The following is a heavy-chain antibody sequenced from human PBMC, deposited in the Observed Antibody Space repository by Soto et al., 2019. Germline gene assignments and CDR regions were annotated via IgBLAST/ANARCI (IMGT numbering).Heavy chain of an antibody. D-gene: IGHD2-21*02. J-gene: IGHJ6*02. CDR2: ISSSGSTI. CDR1: EFTFGDYY. V-gene: IGHV3-11*01. Sequence: QVQLVESGGGLAKPGGSLSLSCAASEFTFGDYYMSWIRKAPGKGLEGVSYISSSGSTINYADSVKGRFTISRDNAKNSLYLQMNSLRAEDTAVYYCARDPNCGGDCLYYYGMDVWGQGTTVTVSS. CDR3: ARDPNCGGDCLYYYGMDV.